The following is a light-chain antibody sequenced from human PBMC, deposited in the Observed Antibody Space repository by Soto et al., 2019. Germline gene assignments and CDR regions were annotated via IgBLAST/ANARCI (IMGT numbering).Light chain of an antibody. V-gene: IGKV1-5*03. CDR1: QSISDW. CDR3: QQYNSYPYT. CDR2: KAS. Sequence: DIQMTQSPSTLSASVGDRVTITCRASQSISDWLAWYQQKPGKAPNLLIYKASNLESGVPSRFSGSGSGTEFTLTFSSLQPDDFATYYCQQYNSYPYTFGQGTKLEIK. J-gene: IGKJ2*01.